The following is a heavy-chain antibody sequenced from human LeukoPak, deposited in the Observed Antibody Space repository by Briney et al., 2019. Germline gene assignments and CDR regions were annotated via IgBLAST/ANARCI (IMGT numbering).Heavy chain of an antibody. CDR1: GFTFSSYA. D-gene: IGHD2-8*01. CDR3: AKDGGVGYCTNGVCYVDY. J-gene: IGHJ4*02. Sequence: GGSLRLSRAASGFTFSSYAMSWVRQAPGKGLEWVSAISGSGGSTYYADSVKGRFTISRDNSKNTLYLQMNSLRAEDTAVYYCAKDGGVGYCTNGVCYVDYWAQGTLVTVSS. V-gene: IGHV3-23*01. CDR2: ISGSGGST.